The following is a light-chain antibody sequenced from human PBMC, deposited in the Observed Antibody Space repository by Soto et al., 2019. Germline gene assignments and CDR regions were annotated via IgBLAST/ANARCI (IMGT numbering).Light chain of an antibody. J-gene: IGKJ4*01. Sequence: EIVLTQSPATLSLSPGERATLSCGASQSVSSSDLAWYQQKPGLAPRLLIYDASRRATGIPDRFSGSGSGTDFPLAISRLEPEDFAVYYCQQYGSSPLTFGGGPKVEIK. CDR2: DAS. CDR1: QSVSSSD. CDR3: QQYGSSPLT. V-gene: IGKV3D-20*01.